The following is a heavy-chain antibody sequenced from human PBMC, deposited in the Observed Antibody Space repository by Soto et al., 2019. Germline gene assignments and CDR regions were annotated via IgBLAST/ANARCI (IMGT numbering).Heavy chain of an antibody. Sequence: QVQLVQSGAEVKKPGSSVKVSCKASGGTFSSYTISWVRQAPGQGLEWMGRIIPILGIANYAQKFQGRVTITADKSTSTAYMELSSLRSEDTAVDYCAREAAAVIAWFDPWGQGTLVTVSS. CDR3: AREAAAVIAWFDP. D-gene: IGHD3-16*02. J-gene: IGHJ5*02. V-gene: IGHV1-69*08. CDR2: IIPILGIA. CDR1: GGTFSSYT.